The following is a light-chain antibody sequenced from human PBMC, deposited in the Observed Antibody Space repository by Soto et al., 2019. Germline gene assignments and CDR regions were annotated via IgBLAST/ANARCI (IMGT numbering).Light chain of an antibody. CDR3: MQALQAWT. Sequence: DIVMTQSPLSLPVTPGEPASISCRSSQSLLHSNGYNYLDWYLQKPGQSPQLLIYLGSNRASGVPDRFSGSGSGTDFTLKISRVEAEDVGVSYCMQALQAWTFGQGTKVEIK. J-gene: IGKJ1*01. CDR2: LGS. V-gene: IGKV2-28*01. CDR1: QSLLHSNGYNY.